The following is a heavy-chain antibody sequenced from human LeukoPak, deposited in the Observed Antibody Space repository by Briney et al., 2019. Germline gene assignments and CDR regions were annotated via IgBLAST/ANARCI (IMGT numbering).Heavy chain of an antibody. CDR2: INPNSGGT. V-gene: IGHV1-2*02. CDR1: GYTFIDYY. J-gene: IGHJ4*02. D-gene: IGHD6-13*01. CDR3: ARVKYQSDSSSWYEY. Sequence: ASVKVSCKASGYTFIDYYMHWVRQAPGQGLEWMGWINPNSGGTNYAQNFQGRVTMTRDTSISTAYMELSRLRSDDTAVYYCARVKYQSDSSSWYEYWGQGTLVTVSS.